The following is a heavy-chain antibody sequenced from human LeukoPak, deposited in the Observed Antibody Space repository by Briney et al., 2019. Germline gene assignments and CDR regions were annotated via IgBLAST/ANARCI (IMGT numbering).Heavy chain of an antibody. V-gene: IGHV4-4*07. CDR3: ARKDGDY. Sequence: KPSETLSLTCTVSGASINAFHWTRFRQPAGKGLEWIGLIYSSGSSLLNPSLKSRVAMSVDLTKNQLSLKLTSVTAADTAMYYCARKDGDYWGRETLVAVSS. CDR1: GASINAFH. J-gene: IGHJ4*02. CDR2: IYSSGSS.